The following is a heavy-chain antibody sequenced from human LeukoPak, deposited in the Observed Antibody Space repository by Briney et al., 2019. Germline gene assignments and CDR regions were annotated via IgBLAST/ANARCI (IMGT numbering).Heavy chain of an antibody. CDR3: ARLRLLSYGAHGNWFDP. D-gene: IGHD5-12*01. CDR1: GGSFSGYY. V-gene: IGHV4-34*01. J-gene: IGHJ5*02. Sequence: PSETLSLTCAVYGGSFSGYYWSWIRQPPGKGLEWIGEINHSGSTNYNPSLKSRVTISVDTSKNQFSLKLSSVTAADTAVYYGARLRLLSYGAHGNWFDPWGQGTLVTVSS. CDR2: INHSGST.